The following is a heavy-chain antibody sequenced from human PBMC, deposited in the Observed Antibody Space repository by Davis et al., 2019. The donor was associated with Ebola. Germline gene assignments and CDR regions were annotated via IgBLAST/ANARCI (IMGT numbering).Heavy chain of an antibody. D-gene: IGHD1-1*01. CDR2: INPHNGNT. Sequence: ASVQVSCKTSGYTFTNYGITWVRRAPAQGLEWMGWINPHNGNTNYAQNVQGRVTMTTDTSTSTAYMEVGSLRSDDPAVYYCARAQFPTTSDHWGQGTLVSVSS. CDR1: GYTFTNYG. J-gene: IGHJ4*02. CDR3: ARAQFPTTSDH. V-gene: IGHV1-18*04.